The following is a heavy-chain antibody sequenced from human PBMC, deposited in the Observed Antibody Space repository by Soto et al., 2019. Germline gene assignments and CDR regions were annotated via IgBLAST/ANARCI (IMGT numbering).Heavy chain of an antibody. CDR2: VYHTGDT. CDR1: GGTVASSHW. J-gene: IGHJ4*02. CDR3: ARAARIVGATKGLRYFDY. D-gene: IGHD1-26*01. V-gene: IGHV4-4*02. Sequence: PSETLSLTCGVSGGTVASSHWWSWVRQSPGRGLEWIGNVYHTGDTNFNPSLQSRVTFSVDKSNNQFSLKLSSVTAADTAVYYCARAARIVGATKGLRYFDYWGQGTLVTVSS.